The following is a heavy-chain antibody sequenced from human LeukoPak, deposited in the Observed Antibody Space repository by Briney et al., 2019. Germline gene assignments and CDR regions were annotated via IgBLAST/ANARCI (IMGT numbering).Heavy chain of an antibody. CDR3: ARGGYSGYDFWFDP. CDR2: INHSGST. J-gene: IGHJ5*02. CDR1: GGSYSGYY. Sequence: KPSETLSLXCAVYGGSYSGYYWRWIRQPPGKGLEWIGEINHSGSTNYNPSLKSRVTISVDTSKNQFSLKLSSVTAADTAVYYCARGGYSGYDFWFDPWGQGTLVTVSS. D-gene: IGHD5-12*01. V-gene: IGHV4-34*01.